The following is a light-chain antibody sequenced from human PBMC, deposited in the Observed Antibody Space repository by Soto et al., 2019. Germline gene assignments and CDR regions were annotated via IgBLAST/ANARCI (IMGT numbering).Light chain of an antibody. CDR3: QQYNNSPRT. V-gene: IGKV3-15*01. CDR1: QIVSNN. Sequence: LVSTQTPATLSLSPGERATLSCRASQIVSNNLAWYHHKPGQAPRLLIYGASSRAACSPAGFCGSGAGTEFTLTSISLQSYDFAVYYYQQYNNSPRTFGQGTKVDI. J-gene: IGKJ1*01. CDR2: GAS.